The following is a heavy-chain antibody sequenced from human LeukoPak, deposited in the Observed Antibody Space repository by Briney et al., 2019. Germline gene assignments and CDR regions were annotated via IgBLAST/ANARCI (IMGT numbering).Heavy chain of an antibody. Sequence: PSETLTLTCTVSGGSISSSSYYWGWIRQPPGKGLEWIGSIYYSGSTYYNPSLKSRVTISVDTSKNQFSLKLSSVTAADTAVYYCARVPGSSGYEYYFDYWGQGTLVTVSS. CDR2: IYYSGST. V-gene: IGHV4-39*07. CDR1: GGSISSSSYY. D-gene: IGHD5-12*01. J-gene: IGHJ4*02. CDR3: ARVPGSSGYEYYFDY.